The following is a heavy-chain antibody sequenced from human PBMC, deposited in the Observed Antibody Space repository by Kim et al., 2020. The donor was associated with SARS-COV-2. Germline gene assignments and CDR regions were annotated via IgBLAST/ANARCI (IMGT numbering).Heavy chain of an antibody. CDR3: ARSIVVVRFLEWNYGMDV. V-gene: IGHV4-59*13. Sequence: SETLSLTCTVSGGSISSYYWSWIRQPPGKGLEWIGYIYYSGSTNYNPSLKSRVTISVDTSKNQFSLKLSSATAADTAVYYCARSIVVVRFLEWNYGMDV. CDR2: IYYSGST. J-gene: IGHJ6*01. D-gene: IGHD3-3*01. CDR1: GGSISSYY.